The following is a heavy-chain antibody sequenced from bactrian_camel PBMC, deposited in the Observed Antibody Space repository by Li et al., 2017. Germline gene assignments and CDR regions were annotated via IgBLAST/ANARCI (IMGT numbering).Heavy chain of an antibody. D-gene: IGHD6*01. V-gene: IGHV3S40*01. CDR1: GFTFRSSY. CDR2: IDSGGSTT. CDR3: ARVRGVVAVSFVDY. J-gene: IGHJ4*01. Sequence: VQLVESGGGLVQPGGSLRLSCAASGFTFRSSYMSWVRQAPGKGLEWVSSIDSGGSTTYYADSVKGRFTISRDNAKNAVYLQMNSLKPEDTAVYYCARVRGVVAVSFVDYWGQGTQVTVS.